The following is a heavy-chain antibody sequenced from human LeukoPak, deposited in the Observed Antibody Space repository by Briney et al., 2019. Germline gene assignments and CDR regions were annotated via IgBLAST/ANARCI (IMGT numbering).Heavy chain of an antibody. J-gene: IGHJ4*02. CDR2: IYYTGST. CDR1: GGSVSSSDHY. CDR3: ARGVLRFPLSHFDF. V-gene: IGHV4-39*01. Sequence: SETPSLTCTVSGGSVSSSDHYWGWIRQPPEKGLEWIGTIYYTGSTYYSPSLESRVTISVDTSRNQFSLELSSVTAADTAVYYCARGVLRFPLSHFDFWGQGTLVPVSS. D-gene: IGHD3-3*01.